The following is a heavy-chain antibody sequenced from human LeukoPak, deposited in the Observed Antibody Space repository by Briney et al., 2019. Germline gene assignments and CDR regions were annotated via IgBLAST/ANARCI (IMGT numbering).Heavy chain of an antibody. V-gene: IGHV4-34*01. CDR2: INHSGST. CDR1: GGSFSGYY. D-gene: IGHD2-21*02. CDR3: ARPRGVVTTNYNIDAFDI. Sequence: SETLSLTYAVYGGSFSGYYWSWIRQPPGKGLEWIGEINHSGSTNYNPSLKSRVTISVDTSKNQFSLKLSSVTAADTAVYYCARPRGVVTTNYNIDAFDIWGQGTMVTVSS. J-gene: IGHJ3*02.